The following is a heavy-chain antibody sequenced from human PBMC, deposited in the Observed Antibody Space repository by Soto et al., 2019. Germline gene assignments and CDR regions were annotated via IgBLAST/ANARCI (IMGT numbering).Heavy chain of an antibody. CDR2: IYPDDSDT. D-gene: IGHD6-6*01. V-gene: IGHV5-51*01. CDR1: SINFHTCW. CDR3: ERGKYSSQRGGLDV. J-gene: IGHJ6*02. Sequence: PAASRPISYKHFSINFHTCWIARVRQMPGKGMEWMGTIYPDDSDTRYSPSFQGQVTISADKSIQTAYLQWGSLKASDSALYCCERGKYSSQRGGLDVWG.